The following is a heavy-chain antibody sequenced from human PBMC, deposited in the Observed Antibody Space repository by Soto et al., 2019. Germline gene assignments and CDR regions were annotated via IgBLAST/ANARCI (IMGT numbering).Heavy chain of an antibody. J-gene: IGHJ5*02. CDR3: ARRERPAGTDWRFDP. D-gene: IGHD6-13*01. CDR1: GGSISSSSFH. CDR2: IYYSGST. V-gene: IGHV4-39*01. Sequence: PSETLSLTCTVSGGSISSSSFHWGWIRQPPGKGLEWIGSIYYSGSTYYSPSLKSRVTISVDTSKNQFSLKLSSVTAADTAVYYCARRERPAGTDWRFDPWGQGTLVT.